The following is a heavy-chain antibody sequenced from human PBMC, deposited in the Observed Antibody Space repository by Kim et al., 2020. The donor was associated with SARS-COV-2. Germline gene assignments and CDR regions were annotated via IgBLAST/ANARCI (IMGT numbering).Heavy chain of an antibody. CDR2: IIPIFGTA. CDR1: GGTFSSYA. J-gene: IGHJ3*02. Sequence: SVKVSCKASGGTFSSYAISWVRQAPGQGLEWMGGIIPIFGTANYAQKFQGRVTITADESTSTAYMELSSLRSEDTAVYYCARDLVQVTTWATFDIWGQGTMVTVSS. CDR3: ARDLVQVTTWATFDI. V-gene: IGHV1-69*13. D-gene: IGHD2-21*02.